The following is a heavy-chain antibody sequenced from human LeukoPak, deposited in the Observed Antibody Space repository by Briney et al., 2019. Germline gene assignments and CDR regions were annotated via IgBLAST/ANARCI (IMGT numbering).Heavy chain of an antibody. J-gene: IGHJ5*02. CDR3: ARGDSPNGFDP. D-gene: IGHD3-22*01. CDR2: IYYSGST. V-gene: IGHV4-39*07. CDR1: GGSISSSSYY. Sequence: SETLSLTCTVSGGSISSSSYYWGWIRQPPGKGLEWIGSIYYSGSTYYNPSLKSRVTISVDTSKNQFSLKLSSVTAADTAVYYCARGDSPNGFDPWGQGTLVTVSS.